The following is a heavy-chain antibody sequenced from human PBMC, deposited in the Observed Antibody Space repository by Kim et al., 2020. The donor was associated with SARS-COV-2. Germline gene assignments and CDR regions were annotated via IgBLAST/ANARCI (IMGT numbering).Heavy chain of an antibody. CDR3: ARLQYGSGSYPDY. D-gene: IGHD3-10*01. Sequence: GGSLRLSCVASGFTFSSYGMHWVRQAPGKGLEWVADIWYEGSNKYYADSVKGRFTISGNNSKNTLYLQMNSLRAEATAVYYCARLQYGSGSYPDYWGQGTLVTVSS. J-gene: IGHJ4*02. CDR1: GFTFSSYG. CDR2: IWYEGSNK. V-gene: IGHV3-33*01.